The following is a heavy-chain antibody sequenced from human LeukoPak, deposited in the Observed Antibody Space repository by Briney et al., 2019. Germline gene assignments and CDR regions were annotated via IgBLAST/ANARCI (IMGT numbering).Heavy chain of an antibody. CDR2: IHYSGST. CDR3: AGSIVGAFDY. J-gene: IGHJ4*02. CDR1: GGSISSYY. V-gene: IGHV4-59*01. Sequence: SETLSLTCTVSGGSISSYYWSWIRQPPGKGLEWIGYIHYSGSTNYNPSLKSRVTISVDTSKNQFSLKLSSVTAADTAVYYCAGSIVGAFDYWGQGTLVTVSS. D-gene: IGHD1-26*01.